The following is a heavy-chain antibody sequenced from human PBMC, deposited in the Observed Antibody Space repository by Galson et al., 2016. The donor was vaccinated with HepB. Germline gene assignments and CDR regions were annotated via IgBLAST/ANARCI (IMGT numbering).Heavy chain of an antibody. CDR3: ARHGDYDSWAVLYTADGMDV. V-gene: IGHV5-51*01. J-gene: IGHJ6*02. Sequence: QSGAEVKKPGESLRISCKGSGYSFSTYWIGWVRQMPGKGLEWMGIIYPGDSDNYYSPPFRGQVTISVDKSINTTYLQWRSLKASDTAMYYCARHGDYDSWAVLYTADGMDVGGQGTPVIVSS. CDR2: IYPGDSDN. D-gene: IGHD3-3*01. CDR1: GYSFSTYW.